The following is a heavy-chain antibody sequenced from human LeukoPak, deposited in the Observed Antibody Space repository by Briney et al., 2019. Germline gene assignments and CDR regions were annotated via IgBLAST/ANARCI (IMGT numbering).Heavy chain of an antibody. V-gene: IGHV5-51*01. CDR1: GHSFTSNW. J-gene: IGHJ4*02. CDR3: ARLPGPHYDSVGPFDY. CDR2: IYPGDSDT. Sequence: GESLKISCKGSGHSFTSNWIAWVRQMPGKGLEWMGIIYPGDSDTRYSPSFQGQVIISVDKSVNTAYLQWSSLKASDTAMYYCARLPGPHYDSVGPFDYWGQGTLVTVSS. D-gene: IGHD3-22*01.